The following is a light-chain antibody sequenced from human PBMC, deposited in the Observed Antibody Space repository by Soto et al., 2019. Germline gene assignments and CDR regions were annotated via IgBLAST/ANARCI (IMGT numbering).Light chain of an antibody. Sequence: QSVLTQPASVSGSPGQSITISCTGTSSDAGGYNYVSWYQHHPGKAPKLMIYDVTNRPSGVSNRFSGSKSGNTASLTISGLQAEDEADYYCTSYTTSSPYLVFGGGTKLTVL. J-gene: IGLJ3*02. CDR2: DVT. CDR3: TSYTTSSPYLV. V-gene: IGLV2-14*03. CDR1: SSDAGGYNY.